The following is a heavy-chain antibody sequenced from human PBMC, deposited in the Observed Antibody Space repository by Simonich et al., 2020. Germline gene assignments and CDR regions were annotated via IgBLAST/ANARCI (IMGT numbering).Heavy chain of an antibody. Sequence: QVQLQQWGAGLLKPSETLSLTCAVYGGSLSGYYWSWIRQPPGKGLEWIGEINHSGSTNYNPSLKSRVTISVDTSKNQFSLKLSSVTAADTAVYYCARHLQLGPFDYWGQGTLVTVSS. J-gene: IGHJ4*02. CDR1: GGSLSGYY. CDR3: ARHLQLGPFDY. D-gene: IGHD1-1*01. V-gene: IGHV4-34*01. CDR2: INHSGST.